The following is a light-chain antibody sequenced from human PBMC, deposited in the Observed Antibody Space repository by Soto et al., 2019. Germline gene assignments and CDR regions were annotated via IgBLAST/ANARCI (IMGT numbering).Light chain of an antibody. J-gene: IGKJ5*01. CDR3: QQRSNWPIT. Sequence: IQMTQSPSSLSASVGDRVTITCRASQGISKYLAWYQQKPGKVPKLLIYAAVVLQSGVPSRFSGSGSVTDFTLTISSLEPEDFAVYYCQQRSNWPITFGQGTRLEIK. CDR2: AAV. V-gene: IGKV1-27*01. CDR1: QGISKY.